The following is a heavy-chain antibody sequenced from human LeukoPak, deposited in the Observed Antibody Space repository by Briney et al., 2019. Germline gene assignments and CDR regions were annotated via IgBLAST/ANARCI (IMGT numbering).Heavy chain of an antibody. CDR3: ARDLCGYYCSSTSCLDY. J-gene: IGHJ4*02. CDR1: GGSISSYY. V-gene: IGHV4-59*12. CDR2: IYYSGST. D-gene: IGHD2-2*01. Sequence: SETLSLTCTVSGGSISSYYWSWIRQPPGKGLEWIGYIYYSGSTNYNPSLKSRVTISVDTSKNQFSLQLNSVTPEDTAVYYCARDLCGYYCSSTSCLDYWGQGTLVTVSS.